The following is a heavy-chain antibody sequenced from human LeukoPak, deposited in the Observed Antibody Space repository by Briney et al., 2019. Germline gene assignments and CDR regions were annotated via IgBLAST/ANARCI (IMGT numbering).Heavy chain of an antibody. Sequence: ASVRVSCKASGYTFTGYYMHWVRQAPGQGLEWMGWMSPNSGNTGYAQKFQGRVTITRNTPIGTTYMELSSLISEDTAVYYCARGRWSSSGLFDSWGQGTLVTVSS. V-gene: IGHV1-8*03. CDR1: GYTFTGYY. CDR3: ARGRWSSSGLFDS. D-gene: IGHD6-19*01. CDR2: MSPNSGNT. J-gene: IGHJ4*02.